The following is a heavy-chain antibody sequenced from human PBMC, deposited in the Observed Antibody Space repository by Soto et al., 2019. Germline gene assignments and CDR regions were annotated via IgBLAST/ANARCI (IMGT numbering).Heavy chain of an antibody. CDR3: AREGREGYYYYGMDV. V-gene: IGHV1-69*13. CDR2: IIPIFGTA. Sequence: SVKVSCEASGGTLSSYAISWVRQAPGQGLEWMGGIIPIFGTANYAQKFQGRVTITADESTSTAYMELSSLRSEDTAVYYCAREGREGYYYYGMDVWGQGTTVTVSS. CDR1: GGTLSSYA. J-gene: IGHJ6*02.